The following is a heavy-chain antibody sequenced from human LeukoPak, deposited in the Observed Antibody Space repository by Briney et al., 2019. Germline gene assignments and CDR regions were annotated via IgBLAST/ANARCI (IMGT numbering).Heavy chain of an antibody. V-gene: IGHV3-23*01. J-gene: IGHJ3*02. CDR1: GFTFSSYA. D-gene: IGHD6-19*01. CDR2: ISGSGGST. CDR3: AKALTSGWYLDAFNI. Sequence: LPGGSLRLSCAASGFTFSSYAMSWVRQAPGKGLEWVSAISGSGGSTYYADSVKGRFTIPRDNSKNTLFLEMNSLRAEDTAVYYCAKALTSGWYLDAFNIWGQGTMVTVSS.